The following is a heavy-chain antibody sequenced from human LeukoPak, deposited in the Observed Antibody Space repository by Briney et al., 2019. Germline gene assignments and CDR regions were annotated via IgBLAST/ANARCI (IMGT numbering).Heavy chain of an antibody. CDR3: ARDPHSSGYYYSDY. J-gene: IGHJ4*02. V-gene: IGHV4-34*01. D-gene: IGHD3-22*01. Sequence: PSETLTLTCAVSGGSLSAFYLNWIRQPPGKGLEWIGEINHSGSTNYNPSLKSRVTMSVDTSKNQFSLKLSSVTAADTAVYYCARDPHSSGYYYSDYWGQGTLVTVSS. CDR2: INHSGST. CDR1: GGSLSAFY.